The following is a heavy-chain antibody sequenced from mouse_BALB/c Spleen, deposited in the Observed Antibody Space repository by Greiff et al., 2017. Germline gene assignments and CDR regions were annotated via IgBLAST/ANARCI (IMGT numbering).Heavy chain of an antibody. V-gene: IGHV1-7*01. J-gene: IGHJ4*01. Sequence: VQLQQSGAELAKPGASVKMSCKASGYTFTSYWMHWVKQRPGQGLEWIGYINPSTGYTEYNQKFKDKATLTADKSSSTAYMQLSSLTSEDSAVYYCARAGYDDAMDDWGQGTSVTVSS. CDR1: GYTFTSYW. D-gene: IGHD2-14*01. CDR3: ARAGYDDAMDD. CDR2: INPSTGYT.